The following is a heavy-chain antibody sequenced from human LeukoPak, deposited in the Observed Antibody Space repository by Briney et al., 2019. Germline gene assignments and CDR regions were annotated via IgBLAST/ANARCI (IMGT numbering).Heavy chain of an antibody. Sequence: GGSLRLSCAASGFTFSSYWMHWVRQAPGKGLVWVSRINSDGSSTSYADSVKGRFTISRDNAKNTLYLQMNSLRAGDTAVYYCARGDCSSTSCYAFDYWGQGTLVTVSS. V-gene: IGHV3-74*01. CDR3: ARGDCSSTSCYAFDY. CDR1: GFTFSSYW. D-gene: IGHD2-2*01. J-gene: IGHJ4*02. CDR2: INSDGSST.